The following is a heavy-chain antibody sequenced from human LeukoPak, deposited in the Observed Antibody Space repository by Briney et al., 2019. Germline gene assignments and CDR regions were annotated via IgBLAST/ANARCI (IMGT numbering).Heavy chain of an antibody. J-gene: IGHJ6*03. V-gene: IGHV4-30-4*08. Sequence: PSETLSLTCTVSGGSISSGDYYWSWIRQPPGKGLEWIGYIYYSGSTYYNPSLKSRVTISVDTSKNQFSLKLSSVTAADTAVYYCARDKRYCSSTSCYIWGHYYYYMDVWGKGTTVTVSS. CDR2: IYYSGST. CDR1: GGSISSGDYY. CDR3: ARDKRYCSSTSCYIWGHYYYYMDV. D-gene: IGHD2-2*02.